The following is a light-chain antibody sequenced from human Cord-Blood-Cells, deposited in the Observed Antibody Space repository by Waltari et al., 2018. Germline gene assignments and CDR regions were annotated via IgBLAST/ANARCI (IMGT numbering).Light chain of an antibody. CDR2: DNN. V-gene: IGLV1-51*01. CDR3: GTWDSSLSAGVV. CDR1: SSNIGNNY. Sequence: GSSSNIGNNYVSWYQQLPGTAPKLLIYDNNKRPSGIPDRFSGSKSGTSATLGITGLQTGDEADYYCGTWDSSLSAGVVFGGGTKLTVL. J-gene: IGLJ2*01.